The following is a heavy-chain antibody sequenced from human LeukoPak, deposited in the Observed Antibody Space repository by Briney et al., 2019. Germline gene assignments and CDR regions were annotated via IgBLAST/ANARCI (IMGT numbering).Heavy chain of an antibody. CDR1: GFTVNSNF. CDR3: VRSSAPVAGIFDS. Sequence: GGSLRLSCAASGFTVNSNFMSWVRQVPGKGLEWVSVLYTGGTTFYADSVRGRFTISRDDSKNTLYLQMNSPRADDTAMYYCVRSSAPVAGIFDSWGQGTLVTVSS. J-gene: IGHJ4*02. V-gene: IGHV3-53*01. CDR2: LYTGGTT. D-gene: IGHD6-19*01.